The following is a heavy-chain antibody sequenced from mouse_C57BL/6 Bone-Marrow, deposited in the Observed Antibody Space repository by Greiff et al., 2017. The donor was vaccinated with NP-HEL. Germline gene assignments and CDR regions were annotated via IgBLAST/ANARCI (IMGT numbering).Heavy chain of an antibody. D-gene: IGHD4-1*02. Sequence: QVQLKESGAELARPGASVKLSCKASGYTFTSYGISWVKQRTGQGLEWIGEIYPRSGNTYYNEKFKGKATLTADKSSSTAYMELRSLTSEDSAVYFCAREPDHNWVVAYWGQGTLVTVSA. V-gene: IGHV1-81*01. CDR3: AREPDHNWVVAY. CDR2: IYPRSGNT. CDR1: GYTFTSYG. J-gene: IGHJ3*01.